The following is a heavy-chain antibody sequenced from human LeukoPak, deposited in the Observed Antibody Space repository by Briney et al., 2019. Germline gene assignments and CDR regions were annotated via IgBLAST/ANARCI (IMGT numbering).Heavy chain of an antibody. J-gene: IGHJ1*01. CDR2: ISGGGDNT. D-gene: IGHD3-3*01. CDR1: GFTFSSHA. V-gene: IGHV3-23*01. CDR3: AKLTYYDFWSGYQYFQH. Sequence: GGSLRLSCAASGFTFSSHAMSWVRQAPGKGLELVSAISGGGDNTYYADSVKGRFTISRDNSKNTLYLQMDSLRAEDTALYYCAKLTYYDFWSGYQYFQHWGQGTLVTVSS.